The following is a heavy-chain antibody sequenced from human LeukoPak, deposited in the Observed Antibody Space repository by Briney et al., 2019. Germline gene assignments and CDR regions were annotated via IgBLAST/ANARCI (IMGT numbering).Heavy chain of an antibody. Sequence: SETLSLTRAVYGGSFSGYYWSWIRQPPGKGLEWIGEINHSGSTNYNPSLKSRVTISVDTSKNQFSLKLSSVTAADTAVYYCARDSSSWYGGFDYWGQGTLVTVSS. CDR3: ARDSSSWYGGFDY. CDR1: GGSFSGYY. CDR2: INHSGST. V-gene: IGHV4-34*01. D-gene: IGHD6-13*01. J-gene: IGHJ4*02.